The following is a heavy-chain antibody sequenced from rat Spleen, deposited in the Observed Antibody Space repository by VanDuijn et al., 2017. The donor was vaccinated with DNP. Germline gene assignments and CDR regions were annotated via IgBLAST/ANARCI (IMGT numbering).Heavy chain of an antibody. Sequence: EVQLVESGGDLVQPGRSMELSCAASGFTFSDYDMAWVRQAPKKGLEWVATISYDGSSTYYRDSVKGRFTISRDNAKSTLYLQRDSLRSEDTATYYCARLPGYDYYAMDAWGQGTSVTVSS. CDR1: GFTFSDYD. CDR3: ARLPGYDYYAMDA. V-gene: IGHV5-7*01. CDR2: ISYDGSST. D-gene: IGHD1-4*01. J-gene: IGHJ4*01.